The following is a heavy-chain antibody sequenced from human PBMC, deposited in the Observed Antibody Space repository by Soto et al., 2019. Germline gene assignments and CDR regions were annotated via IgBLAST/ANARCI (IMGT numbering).Heavy chain of an antibody. CDR1: GFSFSDYY. CDR3: TRYAGSSWYKWYFDL. CDR2: ISSSSSYT. Sequence: QVQLVESGGGLVKPGGSLRLSCAGSGFSFSDYYMSWIRQAPGKGLEWVSCISSSSSYTSYGDSVKGRFTISRDNAENSLYLQMKSLRAEDTAVYYCTRYAGSSWYKWYFDLWGRGTLVSVSS. J-gene: IGHJ2*01. D-gene: IGHD6-13*01. V-gene: IGHV3-11*05.